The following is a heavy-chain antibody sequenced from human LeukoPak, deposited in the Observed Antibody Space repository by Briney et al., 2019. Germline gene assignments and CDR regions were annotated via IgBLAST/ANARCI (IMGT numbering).Heavy chain of an antibody. CDR1: GFTFSSYS. D-gene: IGHD3-10*01. Sequence: PGGSLRLSCAASGFTFSSYSMNWVRQAPGKGLEWVSSISSSSSYIYYADSVKGRFTISRDNAKNSLYPQMNSLRAEDTAVYYCARNYGSGSYLVYWFDPWGQGTLVTVSS. J-gene: IGHJ5*02. CDR3: ARNYGSGSYLVYWFDP. CDR2: ISSSSSYI. V-gene: IGHV3-21*01.